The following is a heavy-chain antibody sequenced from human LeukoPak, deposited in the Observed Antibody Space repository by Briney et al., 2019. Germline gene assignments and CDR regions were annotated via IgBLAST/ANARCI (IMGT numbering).Heavy chain of an antibody. D-gene: IGHD6-19*01. CDR2: ISYDGSNK. V-gene: IGHV3-30-3*01. CDR3: ARESSIAVADY. J-gene: IGHJ4*02. Sequence: PGGSLRLSCAASGFTFSSYAMHWVRQAPGKGLEWVAVISYDGSNKYYADSVKGRFTISRDNSKNTLYLQTNSLRAEDTAVYYCARESSIAVADYWGQGTLVTVSS. CDR1: GFTFSSYA.